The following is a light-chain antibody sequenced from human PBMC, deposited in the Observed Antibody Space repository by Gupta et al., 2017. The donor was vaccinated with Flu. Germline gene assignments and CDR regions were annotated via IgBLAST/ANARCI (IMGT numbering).Light chain of an antibody. CDR2: GTS. CDR1: ESVQRNH. CDR3: HQYGTSPYT. Sequence: EGVTLACRAGESVQRNHLAWDQQKPGQAPRLLIYGTSNRAPGIPDRFSGDGSETDFTLTINRLEPEDFALYYCHQYGTSPYTFGQGTKLEIK. J-gene: IGKJ2*01. V-gene: IGKV3-20*01.